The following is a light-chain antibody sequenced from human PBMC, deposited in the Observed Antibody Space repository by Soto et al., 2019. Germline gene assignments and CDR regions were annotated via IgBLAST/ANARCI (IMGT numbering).Light chain of an antibody. J-gene: IGKJ4*01. V-gene: IGKV3-11*01. CDR3: QQRNFWLT. Sequence: IVLTQSPVTLSLSPGERATLSCRASQSVSSDLAWYQQKPGQAPRLLIYDACNRATGIPARFSGSGSGTDFTLTISSLEPEDFAVYYCQQRNFWLTFGGGTKVDIK. CDR2: DAC. CDR1: QSVSSD.